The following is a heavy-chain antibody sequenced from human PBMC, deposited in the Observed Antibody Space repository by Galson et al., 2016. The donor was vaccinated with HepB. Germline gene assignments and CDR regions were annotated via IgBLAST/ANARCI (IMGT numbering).Heavy chain of an antibody. V-gene: IGHV5-10-1*01. J-gene: IGHJ6*02. CDR2: IDPSDSYT. Sequence: QSGAEVKKPEESLRISCKASGYSFTSYWITWVRQVPGKGLEWMGRIDPSDSYTNYSPSFRGHVTITADKSISTTYLQWSSLKASDTAIFYCAGSITSAGTPFSYGMDVWGQGTTVIVSS. CDR3: AGSITSAGTPFSYGMDV. D-gene: IGHD6-19*01. CDR1: GYSFTSYW.